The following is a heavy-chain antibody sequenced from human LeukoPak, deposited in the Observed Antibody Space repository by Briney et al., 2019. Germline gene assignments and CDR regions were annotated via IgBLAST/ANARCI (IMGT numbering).Heavy chain of an antibody. CDR3: ARARYYYDSSGYYLYYFDY. D-gene: IGHD3-22*01. J-gene: IGHJ4*02. Sequence: SETLSLTCTVSGGSISSGDYSWSWLRQPPGKGLEWIGYIYYSGSTYYNPSLKSRVTISVDTSKNQFSLKLSSVTAADTAVYYCARARYYYDSSGYYLYYFDYWGQGTLVTVSS. CDR1: GGSISSGDYS. V-gene: IGHV4-30-4*01. CDR2: IYYSGST.